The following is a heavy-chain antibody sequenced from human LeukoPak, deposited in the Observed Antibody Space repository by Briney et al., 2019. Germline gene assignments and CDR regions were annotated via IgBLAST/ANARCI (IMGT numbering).Heavy chain of an antibody. J-gene: IGHJ5*02. CDR1: GFTFSSYA. Sequence: GGPLRLSCAASGFTFSSYAMSWVRQAPGKGLEWVSAISGSGGSTYCADSVKGRFTISRDNSKNTLYLQMNSLRAENTAVYYCAKDRGYYDYVWGSYRLDWFDPWGQGTLVTVSS. D-gene: IGHD3-16*02. CDR3: AKDRGYYDYVWGSYRLDWFDP. V-gene: IGHV3-23*01. CDR2: ISGSGGST.